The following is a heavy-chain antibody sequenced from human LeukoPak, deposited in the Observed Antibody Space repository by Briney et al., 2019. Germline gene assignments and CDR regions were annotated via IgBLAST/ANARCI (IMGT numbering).Heavy chain of an antibody. CDR1: GGSISSSSYY. CDR2: IYYSGST. CDR3: ARETAAVGYGMDV. Sequence: PSETLSLTCTVSGGSISSSSYYWGWIRQPPGKGLEWIGSIYYSGSTYYNPSLKSRVTISVDTSKNQFSLKLSSVTAADTAVYYCARETAAVGYGMDVWGQGTTVTVSS. D-gene: IGHD6-13*01. J-gene: IGHJ6*02. V-gene: IGHV4-39*07.